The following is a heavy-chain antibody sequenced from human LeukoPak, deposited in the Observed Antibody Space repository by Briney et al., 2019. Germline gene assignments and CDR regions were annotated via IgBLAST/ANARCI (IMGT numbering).Heavy chain of an antibody. V-gene: IGHV4-59*12. J-gene: IGHJ4*03. CDR2: IYYSGST. D-gene: IGHD3-22*01. Sequence: SETLSLTCTVSGGSISSYYWSWIRQPPGKGLEWIGSIYYSGSTYYNPSLKSRVTISVDTSKNQFSLKLSSVTAADTAGYYCGRKFGDLDSRCYSRAFGFRGPGTPVTVSS. CDR1: GGSISSYY. CDR3: GRKFGDLDSRCYSRAFGF.